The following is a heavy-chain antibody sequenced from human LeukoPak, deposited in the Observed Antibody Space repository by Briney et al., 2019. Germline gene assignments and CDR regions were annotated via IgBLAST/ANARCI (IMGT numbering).Heavy chain of an antibody. CDR2: IIPILGIA. D-gene: IGHD3-10*01. CDR1: GGTFSSYA. V-gene: IGHV1-69*04. CDR3: ARGLIWFGEDY. J-gene: IGHJ4*02. Sequence: SVKVSCKASGGTFSSYAISWLRQAPGQGLEWMGRIIPILGIANYAQKFQGRVTITADKSTSTAYMELSSLRSEDTAVYYCARGLIWFGEDYWGQGTLVTVSS.